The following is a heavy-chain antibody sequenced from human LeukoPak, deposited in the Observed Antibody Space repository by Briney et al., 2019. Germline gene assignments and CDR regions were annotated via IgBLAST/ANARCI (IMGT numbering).Heavy chain of an antibody. CDR2: IIPSFGTA. D-gene: IGHD2-2*01. CDR1: GGTFSSYA. V-gene: IGHV1-69*06. CDR3: ASGQDIVVVPAAMEGYWFDP. J-gene: IGHJ5*02. Sequence: SVKVSCKASGGTFSSYAISWVRQAPGQGLEWMGGIIPSFGTANYAQKFQGRVTITADKSTSTAYMELSSLRSEDTAVYYCASGQDIVVVPAAMEGYWFDPWGQGTLVTVSS.